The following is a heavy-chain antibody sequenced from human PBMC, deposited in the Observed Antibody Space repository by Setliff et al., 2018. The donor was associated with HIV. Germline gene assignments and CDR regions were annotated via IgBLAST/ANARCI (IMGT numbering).Heavy chain of an antibody. CDR3: AQLGMVDDFDY. D-gene: IGHD1-1*01. CDR2: VTHSGRT. Sequence: SETLSLTCTVSGGSISSGDYYWSWIRQPPGKGLEWIGEVTHSGRTNYNPSLKSRVTISVDTSKNHFSLKLRSVTAADTAVYYCAQLGMVDDFDYWGQGTLVTVSS. J-gene: IGHJ4*02. CDR1: GGSISSGDYY. V-gene: IGHV4-61*03.